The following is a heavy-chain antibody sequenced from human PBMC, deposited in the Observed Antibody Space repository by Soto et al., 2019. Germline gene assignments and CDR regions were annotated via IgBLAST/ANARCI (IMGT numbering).Heavy chain of an antibody. D-gene: IGHD1-26*01. CDR2: IYTSGSA. V-gene: IGHV4-4*07. Sequence: SSETLSLTCTVSGGSINFYYWSWIRQPAGKGLEWIGRIYTSGSANYNPSLKSRVTMSVDTSKNQLSLKLRSVTAADSAIYYCTRDRSEGSGRYFWVDSWGQGILVTVSS. CDR1: GGSINFYY. J-gene: IGHJ4*02. CDR3: TRDRSEGSGRYFWVDS.